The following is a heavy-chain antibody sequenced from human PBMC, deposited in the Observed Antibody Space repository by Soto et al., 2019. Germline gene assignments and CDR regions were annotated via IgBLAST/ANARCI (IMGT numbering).Heavy chain of an antibody. Sequence: PSETLSLTCAVYGGSFSGYYWSWIRQPPGKGLEWIGEINHSGSTNYNPSLKSRVTISVDTSKNQFSLKLSSVTAADTAVYYCARARYDILTGYYTYYYYGMDVWGQGTTVTVS. D-gene: IGHD3-9*01. J-gene: IGHJ6*02. CDR2: INHSGST. CDR1: GGSFSGYY. CDR3: ARARYDILTGYYTYYYYGMDV. V-gene: IGHV4-34*01.